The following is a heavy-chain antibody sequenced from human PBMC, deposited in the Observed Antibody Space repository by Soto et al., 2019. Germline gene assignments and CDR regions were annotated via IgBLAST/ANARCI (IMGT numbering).Heavy chain of an antibody. D-gene: IGHD1-26*01. V-gene: IGHV1-46*01. J-gene: IGHJ4*02. CDR1: GYTFANYH. CDR2: INPNSGTT. Sequence: ASVKVSCKASGYTFANYHMHWVRQAPGQGLEWMGIINPNSGTTTYAQRFQGRVTMTRDTSTTTVYMELSGLRSVDTAVYYCATVGKVMYTGVQYFFDYWGQGTQVTVSS. CDR3: ATVGKVMYTGVQYFFDY.